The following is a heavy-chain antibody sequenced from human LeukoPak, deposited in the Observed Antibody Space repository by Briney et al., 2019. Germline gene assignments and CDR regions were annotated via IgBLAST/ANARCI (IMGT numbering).Heavy chain of an antibody. Sequence: PSETLSLTCTVSGGSISSGDYHWSWNRQPPGKGLEWIGFIYYSGSTYYNPSLKSRATISIDTSKNQFSLKLSSVTAADTAVYYCARVLTGGSSWYHYYYGMDVWGQGTTVTVSS. J-gene: IGHJ6*02. CDR3: ARVLTGGSSWYHYYYGMDV. CDR1: GGSISSGDYH. D-gene: IGHD6-13*01. CDR2: IYYSGST. V-gene: IGHV4-30-4*02.